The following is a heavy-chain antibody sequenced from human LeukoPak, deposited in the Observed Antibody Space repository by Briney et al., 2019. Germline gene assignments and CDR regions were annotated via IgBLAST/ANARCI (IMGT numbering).Heavy chain of an antibody. D-gene: IGHD5-24*01. V-gene: IGHV3-53*01. Sequence: TGGSLILSCAASGFSFSTYWMRWVRQAPGKGLEWVSVIYSGGSTYYADSVKGRFTISRDNSKNALYLQMNSLRAEDTAVYYCARDGDGYNPPVWGQGTLVTVSS. CDR1: GFSFSTYW. CDR3: ARDGDGYNPPV. CDR2: IYSGGST. J-gene: IGHJ4*02.